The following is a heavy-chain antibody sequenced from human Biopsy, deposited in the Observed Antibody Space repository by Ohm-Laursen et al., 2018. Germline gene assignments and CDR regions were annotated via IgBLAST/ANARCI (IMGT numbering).Heavy chain of an antibody. J-gene: IGHJ6*02. CDR1: GGSISSYY. CDR3: TRATNSTGWPYYYFYGMDV. CDR2: IYYSGST. V-gene: IGHV4-59*01. D-gene: IGHD2/OR15-2a*01. Sequence: GTLSLTCTVPGGSISSYYWNWIRQPPGKGLEWIGYIYYSGSTNYNPSLKSRVTISVDTSKNQFSLRLNSVTAADTAVYYCTRATNSTGWPYYYFYGMDVWGQGTTVTVSS.